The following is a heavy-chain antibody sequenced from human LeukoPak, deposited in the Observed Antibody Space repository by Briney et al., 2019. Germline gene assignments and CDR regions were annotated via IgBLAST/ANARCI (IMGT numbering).Heavy chain of an antibody. CDR3: ARDTYSRLDY. Sequence: GGSLRLSCAASGFSFSVYSMTWVRQAPGKGLEWLSYISGSSSPIYYADSVKGRFTISRDNAKNSLYLQMNSLGVEDTAVYYCARDTYSRLDYWGQGTLVTVSS. V-gene: IGHV3-48*01. CDR1: GFSFSVYS. CDR2: ISGSSSPI. D-gene: IGHD6-13*01. J-gene: IGHJ4*02.